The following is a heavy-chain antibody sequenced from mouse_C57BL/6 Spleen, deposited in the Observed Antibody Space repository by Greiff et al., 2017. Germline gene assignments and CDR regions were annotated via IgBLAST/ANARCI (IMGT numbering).Heavy chain of an antibody. CDR2: IYPGSGST. CDR1: GYTFTSYW. CDR3: ARRAVGLCYLDY. Sequence: QVQLQQPGAELVKPGASVKMSCKASGYTFTSYWITWVKQRPGQGLEWIGDIYPGSGSTNYNEKFKSKATLTVDTSSSTAYMQLSSLTSEDAAVXCWARRAVGLCYLDYWGQGTTLTVSS. D-gene: IGHD6-2*01. J-gene: IGHJ2*01. V-gene: IGHV1-55*01.